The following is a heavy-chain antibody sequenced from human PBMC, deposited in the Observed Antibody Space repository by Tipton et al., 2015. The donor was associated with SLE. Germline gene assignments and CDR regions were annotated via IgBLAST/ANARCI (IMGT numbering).Heavy chain of an antibody. CDR3: AGDGDPYEILTDNWFNS. CDR2: IYYSGYN. D-gene: IGHD3-9*01. Sequence: TLSLTCAVSGGSISPYYWTWILQSPGKRLEGIGYIYYSGYNNYNPSLKSRVTISVDTSKNQFSLKLSSVTAADTAVYYCAGDGDPYEILTDNWFNSWGQGALVTVSS. J-gene: IGHJ5*01. CDR1: GGSISPYY. V-gene: IGHV4-59*01.